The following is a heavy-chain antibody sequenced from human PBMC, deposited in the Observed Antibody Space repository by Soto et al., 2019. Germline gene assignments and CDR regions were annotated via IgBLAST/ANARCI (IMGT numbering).Heavy chain of an antibody. D-gene: IGHD2-2*01. CDR1: GFTFSSYA. V-gene: IGHV3-23*01. CDR3: AKDPMPLLGYCSSTSCYDVY. CDR2: ISGSGGST. Sequence: GGSLRLSWAASGFTFSSYAMSWVRQAPGKGLEWVSAISGSGGSTYYADSVKGRFTISRDNSKNTLYLQMNSLRAEDTAVYYCAKDPMPLLGYCSSTSCYDVYWGQGTLVTVSS. J-gene: IGHJ4*02.